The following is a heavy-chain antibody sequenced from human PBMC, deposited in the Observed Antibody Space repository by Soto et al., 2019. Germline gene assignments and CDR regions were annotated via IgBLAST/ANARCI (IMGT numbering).Heavy chain of an antibody. V-gene: IGHV4-31*03. J-gene: IGHJ5*02. D-gene: IGHD2-15*01. CDR3: AREREVVVAATQYNWFDP. CDR2: IYYSGST. CDR1: GGSISSGGYY. Sequence: QVQLQESGPGLVKPSQTLSLTCTVSGGSISSGGYYWSWIRQHPGKGLEWIGYIYYSGSTYYNPSLMSRVTISVDTSKNQFSLKLSSVTAADTAVYYCAREREVVVAATQYNWFDPWGQGTLVTVSS.